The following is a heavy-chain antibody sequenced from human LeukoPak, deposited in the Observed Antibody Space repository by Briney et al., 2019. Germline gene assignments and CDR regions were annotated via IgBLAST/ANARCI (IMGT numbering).Heavy chain of an antibody. D-gene: IGHD5-18*01. CDR1: GYTFTSYA. CDR3: ARDKRGYSYGWSPDNWFDP. Sequence: ASVKVSCKASGYTFTSYAMNWVRQAPGQGLEWMGWINTNTGNPTYAQGFTGRFVFSLDTSVSTVYLQISSLKAEDTAVYYCARDKRGYSYGWSPDNWFDPWGQGTLVTVSS. V-gene: IGHV7-4-1*02. J-gene: IGHJ5*02. CDR2: INTNTGNP.